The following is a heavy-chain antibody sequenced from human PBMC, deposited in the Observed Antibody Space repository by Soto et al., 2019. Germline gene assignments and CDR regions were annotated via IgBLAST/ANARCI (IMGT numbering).Heavy chain of an antibody. D-gene: IGHD3-10*01. CDR2: ISYDGSNK. J-gene: IGHJ4*02. CDR1: GFTFSSHG. V-gene: IGHV3-30*18. CDR3: AKDGFYLYGLWFGELLFGYFDY. Sequence: TGGSLRLSCAASGFTFSSHGMHWVRQAPGKGLEWAAVISYDGSNKYYADSVKGRFTISRDNSKNTLYLQMNSLRAEDTAVYYCAKDGFYLYGLWFGELLFGYFDYWGQGTLVTVSS.